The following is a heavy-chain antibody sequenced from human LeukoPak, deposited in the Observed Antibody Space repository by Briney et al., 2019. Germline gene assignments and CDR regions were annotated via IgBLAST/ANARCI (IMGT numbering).Heavy chain of an antibody. CDR2: IYYSGST. D-gene: IGHD3-10*01. V-gene: IGHV4-39*01. CDR3: ARQLYYGSGSYLYAFDI. Sequence: PSETLSLTCTVSGGSISSSSYYWGWIRQPPGKGLEWIGSIYYSGSTYYNPSLRSRVTISVDTSKNQFSLNLSSVTAAETAVYYCARQLYYGSGSYLYAFDIWGQGTMVTVSS. J-gene: IGHJ3*02. CDR1: GGSISSSSYY.